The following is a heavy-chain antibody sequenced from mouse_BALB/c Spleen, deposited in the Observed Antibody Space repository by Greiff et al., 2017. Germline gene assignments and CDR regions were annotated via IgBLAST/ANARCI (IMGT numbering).Heavy chain of an antibody. CDR3: ARSDYRYGRDAMDY. V-gene: IGHV5-17*02. CDR1: GFTFSSFG. CDR2: ISSGSSTI. D-gene: IGHD2-14*01. Sequence: EVKLMESGGGLVQPGGSRKLSCAASGFTFSSFGMHWVRQAPEKGLEWVAYISSGSSTIYYADTVKGRFTISRDNPKNTLFLQMTSLRSEDTAMYYCARSDYRYGRDAMDYWGQGTSVTVSS. J-gene: IGHJ4*01.